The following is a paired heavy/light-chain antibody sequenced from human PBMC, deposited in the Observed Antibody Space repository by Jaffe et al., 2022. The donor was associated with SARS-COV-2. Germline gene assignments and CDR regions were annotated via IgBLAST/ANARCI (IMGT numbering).Light chain of an antibody. CDR2: DVS. V-gene: IGLV2-14*01. Sequence: QSALTQPASVSGSPGQSITISCTGTTSDFSSYNCVSWFQQHPGKAPKLMIYDVSNRPSGISDRFSGSKSGNTASLTISGLQAEDEADYYCNSYTRSTAPHYVFGTGTKVTVL. J-gene: IGLJ1*01. CDR3: NSYTRSTAPHYV. CDR1: TSDFSSYNC.
Heavy chain of an antibody. CDR3: ASAVHGNCYFDH. D-gene: IGHD1-26*01. V-gene: IGHV5-51*01. Sequence: EVQLVQSGAEVKKPGESLKISCKDSGYSLSNHWIGWVRQIPGKGLEWMGTIYLAGSDIMYSPSVQGQVTISVDKSVSTAYLHWSSLKASDTAMYFCASAVHGNCYFDHWGQGTLVTVSS. J-gene: IGHJ4*02. CDR2: IYLAGSDI. CDR1: GYSLSNHW.